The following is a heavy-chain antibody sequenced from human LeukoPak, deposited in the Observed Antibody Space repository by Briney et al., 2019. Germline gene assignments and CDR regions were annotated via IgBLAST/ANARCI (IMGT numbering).Heavy chain of an antibody. CDR3: ARARQWLGVFDP. CDR1: GFNVSGNY. J-gene: IGHJ5*02. Sequence: GGSLRLSCAAPGFNVSGNYMSWVRQAPGKGLEWVSVIYTGGGTDYADSVKGRFTISRDNSKNTLYLQMNSPRTEDTAVYYCARARQWLGVFDPWGQGTLVTVSS. V-gene: IGHV3-53*01. D-gene: IGHD6-19*01. CDR2: IYTGGGT.